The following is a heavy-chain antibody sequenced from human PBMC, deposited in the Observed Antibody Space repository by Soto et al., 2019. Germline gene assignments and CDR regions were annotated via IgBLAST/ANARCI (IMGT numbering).Heavy chain of an antibody. J-gene: IGHJ3*02. CDR3: ATTSTYYYDSSGYYHFNAFDI. CDR1: GYSFTSYW. Sequence: GESLKISCKGSGYSFTSYWISWVRQMPGKGLEWMGRIDPSDSYTNYSPSFQGHVTISADKSISTAYLQWSSLKASDTAMYYCATTSTYYYDSSGYYHFNAFDIWGQGTMVTVSS. V-gene: IGHV5-10-1*01. D-gene: IGHD3-22*01. CDR2: IDPSDSYT.